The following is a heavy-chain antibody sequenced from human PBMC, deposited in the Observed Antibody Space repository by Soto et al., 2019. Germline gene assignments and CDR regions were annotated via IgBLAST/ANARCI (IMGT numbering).Heavy chain of an antibody. D-gene: IGHD3-3*01. J-gene: IGHJ4*02. CDR1: GGSISDYY. CDR2: SSYGGIT. Sequence: SETLSLTCIVSGGSISDYYWSWSRQSPEKGLEYIAYSSYGGITNLNGALNGRVTMSIDTSKNQFSLKATSLTAADTAVYYCARARKATYITGGFDSWGQGTLVTVSS. V-gene: IGHV4-59*01. CDR3: ARARKATYITGGFDS.